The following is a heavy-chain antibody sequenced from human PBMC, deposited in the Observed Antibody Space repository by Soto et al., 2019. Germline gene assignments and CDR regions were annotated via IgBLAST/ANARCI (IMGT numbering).Heavy chain of an antibody. Sequence: WGSLRLSCAASGFTFSSYWMNWVRQAPGKGLEWVANIKQDGSEKYYVDSVKGRFTISRDNAKNSLYLQMNSLRAEDTAVYYCARDGGIWSGSGRNASDIWGQGTMVTVSS. J-gene: IGHJ3*02. V-gene: IGHV3-7*03. CDR3: ARDGGIWSGSGRNASDI. CDR2: IKQDGSEK. CDR1: GFTFSSYW. D-gene: IGHD3-3*01.